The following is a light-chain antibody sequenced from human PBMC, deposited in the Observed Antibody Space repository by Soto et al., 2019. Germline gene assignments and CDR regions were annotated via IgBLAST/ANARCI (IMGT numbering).Light chain of an antibody. J-gene: IGLJ1*01. Sequence: QPVLTQPPSTSGTPGQGATISCSVGSSSNTVNWYHLVPGAAPKLVIYNDDRRPSGVPDRFSGSKSGTSASLAISGLQSEDEGDYYCALWDDSVTEYVFGPGTKLTVL. V-gene: IGLV1-44*01. CDR3: ALWDDSVTEYV. CDR1: SSSNT. CDR2: NDD.